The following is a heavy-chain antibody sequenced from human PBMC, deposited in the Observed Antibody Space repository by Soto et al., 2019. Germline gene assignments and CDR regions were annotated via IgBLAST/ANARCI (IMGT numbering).Heavy chain of an antibody. CDR3: AKVPSDRGYYYYGMDA. J-gene: IGHJ6*02. V-gene: IGHV3-30*18. Sequence: QVQLVESGGVVVQPGRSLRLASAASGFNFNAYAMHWVRQAPGKGLEWVAVISYDRRDKYYADSVKGRFTISRDNSKNTLYLQMNSLRPEDTAVYYCAKVPSDRGYYYYGMDAWGQGTTVTVS. D-gene: IGHD3-10*01. CDR1: GFNFNAYA. CDR2: ISYDRRDK.